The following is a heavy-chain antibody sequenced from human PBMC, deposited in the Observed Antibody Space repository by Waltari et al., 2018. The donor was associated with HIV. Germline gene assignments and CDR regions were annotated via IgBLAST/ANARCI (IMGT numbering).Heavy chain of an antibody. D-gene: IGHD3-10*01. V-gene: IGHV4-39*01. CDR3: ARLSDKSTDYYRAFDI. CDR2: IYYSGAT. CDR1: GGSISSSSYY. Sequence: QLQLQESGPGLVKPSETLSLTCTVPGGSISSSSYYWGRIRQPPGRGLEVIGSIYYSGATYSNPPLNQRGTISGDTAKNHFSRRLSSVTAADTAVYYCARLSDKSTDYYRAFDIWGQGTMVTVSS. J-gene: IGHJ3*02.